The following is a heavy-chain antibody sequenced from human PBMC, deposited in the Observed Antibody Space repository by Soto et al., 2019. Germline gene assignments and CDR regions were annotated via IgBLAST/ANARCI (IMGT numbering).Heavy chain of an antibody. V-gene: IGHV4-59*01. CDR3: ARDSPALPAATMHGEDYWYFDL. CDR2: IYYSGST. Sequence: SETLSLTCTVSGGSISSYYWSWIRQPPGKGLEWIGYIYYSGSTNYNPSLKSRVTISVDTSKNQFSLKLSSVTAADTAVYYCARDSPALPAATMHGEDYWYFDLWGRGTLVTVSS. D-gene: IGHD2-2*01. J-gene: IGHJ2*01. CDR1: GGSISSYY.